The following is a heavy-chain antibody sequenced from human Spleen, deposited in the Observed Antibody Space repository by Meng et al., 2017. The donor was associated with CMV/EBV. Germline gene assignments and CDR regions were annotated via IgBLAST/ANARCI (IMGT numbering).Heavy chain of an antibody. CDR1: GSTFSSYE. CDR3: ARGQLLPYYYYYYGMDV. Sequence: GESLKIYCAASGSTFSSYEMNWVRQAPGKGLEWVSYISSSGSAIYYADSVKGRFTISRDNAKSSVYLQMNSLRAEDTAVYYCARGQLLPYYYYYYGMDVWGQGTTVTVSS. CDR2: ISSSGSAI. V-gene: IGHV3-48*03. J-gene: IGHJ6*02. D-gene: IGHD2-2*01.